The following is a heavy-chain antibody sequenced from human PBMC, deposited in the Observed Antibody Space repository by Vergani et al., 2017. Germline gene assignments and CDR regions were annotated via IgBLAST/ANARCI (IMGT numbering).Heavy chain of an antibody. CDR1: GSTFSSYV. CDR2: ISRSSSTI. CDR3: ARQSRDVFCTNGVCPLGY. V-gene: IGHV3-48*01. Sequence: EVQLVESGGGLVQPGGSLRLSCAASGSTFSSYVMNWVRQAPGKGLEWVSYISRSSSTIYYADSVKGRFTISRDNAKNSLHLQMNNLRAEDTAVYYCARQSRDVFCTNGVCPLGYWGQGALVTVSS. D-gene: IGHD2-8*01. J-gene: IGHJ4*02.